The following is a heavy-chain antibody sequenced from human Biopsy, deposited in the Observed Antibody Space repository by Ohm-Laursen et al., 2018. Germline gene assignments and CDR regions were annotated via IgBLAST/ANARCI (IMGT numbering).Heavy chain of an antibody. Sequence: PGTLSLTCSVSGGSTNDYFWSWIRQPAGETLEWIGRIYSSGGSSYNPSLKSRISMSMDTSNNQFSLTLTSVTAADTAVYYCARTPGKAVAGRLLDLWGRGTLVTVSS. CDR2: IYSSGGS. J-gene: IGHJ2*01. CDR3: ARTPGKAVAGRLLDL. D-gene: IGHD6-19*01. CDR1: GGSTNDYF. V-gene: IGHV4-4*07.